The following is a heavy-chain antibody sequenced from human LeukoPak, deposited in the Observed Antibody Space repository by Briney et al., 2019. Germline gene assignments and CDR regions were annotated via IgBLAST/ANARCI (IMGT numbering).Heavy chain of an antibody. CDR2: INSSSSII. D-gene: IGHD3-9*01. V-gene: IGHV3-48*02. Sequence: PGGSLRLSCAASGFSFSSYSMNWVRQAPGKGLEWVSYINSSSSIIYYADSVKGRLTISRDNGKNSLYLQMNSLRDEDTAVYYCARVNDATGSKGYWGQGTLVTVSS. J-gene: IGHJ4*02. CDR3: ARVNDATGSKGY. CDR1: GFSFSSYS.